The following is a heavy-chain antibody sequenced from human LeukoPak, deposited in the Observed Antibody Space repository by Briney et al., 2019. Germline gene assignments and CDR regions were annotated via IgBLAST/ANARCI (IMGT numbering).Heavy chain of an antibody. CDR3: ATRSPNYSSNWYSNYCHY. D-gene: IGHD6-13*01. CDR2: IIPIFGTA. J-gene: IGHJ4*02. V-gene: IGHV1-69*13. CDR1: GGTFSSYA. Sequence: ASVKVSCKASGGTFSSYAISWVRQAPGQGLEWMGGIIPIFGTANYAQKFQGRVTITADESTSTAYMELSSLRSEDTAVYYCATRSPNYSSNWYSNYCHYWGQGTLVTVSS.